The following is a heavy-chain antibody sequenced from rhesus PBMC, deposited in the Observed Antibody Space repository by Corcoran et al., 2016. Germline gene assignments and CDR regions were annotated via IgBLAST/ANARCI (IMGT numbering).Heavy chain of an antibody. CDR3: AKDASSWSNQYGLDS. D-gene: IGHD6-13*01. J-gene: IGHJ6*01. V-gene: IGHV3S5*01. Sequence: EVQLVETGGGLVQPGGSLKLSCAASGFTFSSYGMSWVRQAPGKGLEWVSAIYSGGGSTSYADSVKGLFTISRDNSKNSLSLQMNSLRAEDTAVYYCAKDASSWSNQYGLDSWGQGVVVTVSS. CDR1: GFTFSSYG. CDR2: IYSGGGST.